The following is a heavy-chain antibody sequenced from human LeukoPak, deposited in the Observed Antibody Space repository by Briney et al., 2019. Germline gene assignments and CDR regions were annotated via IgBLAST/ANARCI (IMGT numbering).Heavy chain of an antibody. CDR1: GYTFISYA. D-gene: IGHD2-15*01. CDR2: INTNTGNP. CDR3: ARAGSLVVVAAIGY. J-gene: IGHJ4*02. Sequence: ASVKVSCKASGYTFISYAMNWVRQAPGQGLEWMGWINTNTGNPTYAQGFTGRFVFSLDTSVSTAYLQISSLKAEDTAVYYCARAGSLVVVAAIGYWGQGTLVTVSS. V-gene: IGHV7-4-1*02.